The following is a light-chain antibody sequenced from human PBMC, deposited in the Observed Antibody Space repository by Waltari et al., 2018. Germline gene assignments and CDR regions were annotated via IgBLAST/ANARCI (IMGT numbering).Light chain of an antibody. CDR2: KDY. CDR1: TTTFPTY. J-gene: IGLJ3*02. CDR3: ATWDDSLNGWV. Sequence: QSVLTQPPSASGAPGQEVSISFSGGTTTFPTYVFWYQQFPGTAPKLIVYKDYERPSGVPDRFSASKSGTSASLAISGLRSDDEADYYCATWDDSLNGWVFGGGTKLTVL. V-gene: IGLV1-47*01.